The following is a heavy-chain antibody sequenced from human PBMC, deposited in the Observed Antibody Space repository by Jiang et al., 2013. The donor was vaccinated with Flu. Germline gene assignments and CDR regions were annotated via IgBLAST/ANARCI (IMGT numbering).Heavy chain of an antibody. D-gene: IGHD6-13*01. CDR3: ARTSSSWYMNYYYYMDV. J-gene: IGHJ6*03. Sequence: QTLSLTCAISGDSVSSNSAAWNWIRQSPSRGLEWLGRTYYRSKGYNDYAVSVKSRITINPDTSKDQFSLQLNSVTPEDTAVYYCARTSSSWYMNYYYYMDVWGKGTTVTVSS. CDR2: TYYRSKGYN. V-gene: IGHV6-1*01. CDR1: GDSVSSNSAA.